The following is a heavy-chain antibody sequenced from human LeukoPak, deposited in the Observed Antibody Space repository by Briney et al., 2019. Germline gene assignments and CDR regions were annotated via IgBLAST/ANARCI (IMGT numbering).Heavy chain of an antibody. V-gene: IGHV4-39*01. Sequence: PSETLSLTCTVSGGSISSSSYYWGWIRQPPGKGLEWIGSIYYSGSTYYNPSLKSRVTISVDTSKNQFSLKLSSVTAADTAVYYCATRGSSYDFWSGYYTPGSGDYWGQGTLVTVSS. CDR1: GGSISSSSYY. D-gene: IGHD3-3*01. CDR2: IYYSGST. CDR3: ATRGSSYDFWSGYYTPGSGDY. J-gene: IGHJ4*02.